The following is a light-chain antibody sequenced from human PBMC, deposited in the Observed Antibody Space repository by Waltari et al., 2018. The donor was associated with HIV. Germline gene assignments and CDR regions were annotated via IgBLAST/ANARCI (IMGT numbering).Light chain of an antibody. Sequence: DIVMTQSPDSLAVSLGERATINCKSSQSLLYTSNNRNYLAWFQQKPGQPPKLLISWTSTRESVVPDRFSGAGSGTDFTLSISSLQAEDVAVYYCQQYYDSPYTFGQGTKLEIK. CDR2: WTS. CDR1: QSLLYTSNNRNY. CDR3: QQYYDSPYT. J-gene: IGKJ2*01. V-gene: IGKV4-1*01.